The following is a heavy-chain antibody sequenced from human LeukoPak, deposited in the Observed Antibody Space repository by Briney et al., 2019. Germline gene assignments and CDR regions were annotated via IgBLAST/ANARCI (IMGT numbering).Heavy chain of an antibody. D-gene: IGHD6-6*01. CDR3: ARGGNSSWDY. Sequence: GGSLRLPCAASGFLFSNYWMSWARQAPGKGLEWVANIKPDGTEKYYVGSLKGRFTISRDNAKNSLYLQMNSLRVEDTAVYYCARGGNSSWDYWGQGALVTVSS. CDR1: GFLFSNYW. V-gene: IGHV3-7*01. J-gene: IGHJ4*02. CDR2: IKPDGTEK.